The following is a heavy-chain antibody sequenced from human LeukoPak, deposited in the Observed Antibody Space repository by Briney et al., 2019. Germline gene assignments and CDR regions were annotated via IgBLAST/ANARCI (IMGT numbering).Heavy chain of an antibody. CDR3: ARRYYYGSGVFDY. Sequence: SETLSLTCAVSGYSISSGYFWGWIRQPPGRRLECIGTVYHSGNTYYNPSLKSRLTISVDTSKNQFSLTLSSVTAADTAVYYCARRYYYGSGVFDYWGQGALVTVSS. J-gene: IGHJ4*02. CDR2: VYHSGNT. V-gene: IGHV4-38-2*01. CDR1: GYSISSGYF. D-gene: IGHD3-10*01.